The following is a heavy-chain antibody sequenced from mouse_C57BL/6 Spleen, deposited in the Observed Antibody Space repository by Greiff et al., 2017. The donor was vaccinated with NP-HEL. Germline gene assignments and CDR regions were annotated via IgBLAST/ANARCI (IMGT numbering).Heavy chain of an antibody. V-gene: IGHV1-55*01. CDR3: ARRGITTNYAMDY. CDR1: GYTFTSYW. Sequence: VQLQQPGAELVKPGASVKMSCKASGYTFTSYWITWVKQRPGQGLEWIGDIYPGSGSTNYNEKFKSKATLTVDTSSSTAYMQLSSLTSEDSAVYYCARRGITTNYAMDYWGQGTSVTVSS. D-gene: IGHD1-1*01. J-gene: IGHJ4*01. CDR2: IYPGSGST.